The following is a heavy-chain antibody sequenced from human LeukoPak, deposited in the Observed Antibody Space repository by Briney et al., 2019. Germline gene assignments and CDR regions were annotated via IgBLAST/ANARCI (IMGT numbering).Heavy chain of an antibody. V-gene: IGHV3-49*04. CDR3: VRDDDRPDNGLDY. J-gene: IGHJ4*02. Sequence: PGGSLRLSCTASGFTFGDYAMSWVRQAPGKGLEWVGFIRSKAYGGTTEYAASVKGRFTISRDNSKNTLYLQMNSLRAEDTAVYYCVRDDDRPDNGLDYWGQGTLVTVSS. CDR1: GFTFGDYA. D-gene: IGHD3-22*01. CDR2: IRSKAYGGTT.